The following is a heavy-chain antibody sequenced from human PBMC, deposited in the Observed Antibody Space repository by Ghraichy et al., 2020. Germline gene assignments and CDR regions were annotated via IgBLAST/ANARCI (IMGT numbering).Heavy chain of an antibody. CDR2: IYYSGST. CDR3: ARESPYNPANRGMDV. CDR1: GGSISSSSYY. J-gene: IGHJ6*02. D-gene: IGHD1-1*01. Sequence: SETLSLTCTVSGGSISSSSYYWGWIRQPPGKGLEWIGSIYYSGSTYYNPSLKSRVTISVDTSKNQFSLKLSSVTAADTAVYYCARESPYNPANRGMDVWGQGTTVTVSS. V-gene: IGHV4-39*02.